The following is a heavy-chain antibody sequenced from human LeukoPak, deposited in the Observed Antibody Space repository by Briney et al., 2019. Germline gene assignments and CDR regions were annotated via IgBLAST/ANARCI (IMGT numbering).Heavy chain of an antibody. CDR3: ARHTSGSPWDAIDV. CDR1: GYSLTSHW. J-gene: IGHJ6*02. D-gene: IGHD2-15*01. V-gene: IGHV5-51*01. Sequence: GESLKISCKGSGYSLTSHWIAWVRQMPGKGLEWMGITYPGDSDTGYSPSFQGQVTISADKSISTAYLQWSSLKTSDTAMYYCARHTSGSPWDAIDVWGQGTKVTVSS. CDR2: TYPGDSDT.